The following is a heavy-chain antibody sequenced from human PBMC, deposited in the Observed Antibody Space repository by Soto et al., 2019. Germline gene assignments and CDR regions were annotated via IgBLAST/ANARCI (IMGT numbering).Heavy chain of an antibody. J-gene: IGHJ6*02. V-gene: IGHV4-39*01. D-gene: IGHD2-15*01. CDR1: GCSISSSSYY. CDR2: IFYSGST. CDR3: ARHLTYCSAGSCYSDFPYYGMDV. Sequence: PSDTLSLTCTVSGCSISSSSYYWGWIRQPPGTWLEWIGSIFYSGSTYYNPSLKSRVTISVDTSKNQFSLKLSSVTAADTAVYYCARHLTYCSAGSCYSDFPYYGMDVWGQGTTVT.